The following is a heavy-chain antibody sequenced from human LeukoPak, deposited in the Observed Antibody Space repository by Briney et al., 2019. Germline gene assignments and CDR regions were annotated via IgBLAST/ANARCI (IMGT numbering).Heavy chain of an antibody. CDR1: GYTFTSYA. D-gene: IGHD3-3*01. J-gene: IGHJ6*03. CDR2: INTNTGNP. Sequence: ASVKVSCKASGYTFTSYAMNWVRQAPGQGLEWMGWINTNTGNPTYAQGFTGRFVFSLDTSVSTAYLQISSLKAEDTAVYYCARVSTHTYYDFWSPHYYMDVWGKGTTVTVSS. CDR3: ARVSTHTYYDFWSPHYYMDV. V-gene: IGHV7-4-1*02.